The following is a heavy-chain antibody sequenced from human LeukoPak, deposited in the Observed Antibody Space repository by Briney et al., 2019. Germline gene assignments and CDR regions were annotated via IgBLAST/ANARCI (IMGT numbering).Heavy chain of an antibody. V-gene: IGHV7-4-1*02. Sequence: ASVKVSCKASGYTFTSYAMNWVRQAPGQGLEWMGWINTNTGNPTYAQGFTGRFVFSLDTSVSTAYLQISSLKAEDTAVYYCARVLKPEVYYYYGMDVWGQGTTVTVSS. CDR2: INTNTGNP. CDR1: GYTFTSYA. CDR3: ARVLKPEVYYYYGMDV. J-gene: IGHJ6*02.